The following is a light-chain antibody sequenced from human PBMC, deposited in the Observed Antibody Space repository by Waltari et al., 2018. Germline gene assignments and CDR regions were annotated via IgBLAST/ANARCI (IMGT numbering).Light chain of an antibody. V-gene: IGLV2-14*01. Sequence: QSALTQPASVSGSPGQSITISCTGTTSDVGGHKYVSWYQQHPGKAPKLLIYEVSNRPSGVSNRFSGSKSANTASLTISGLQAEDEADYYCSSYSSTITYVFGTGTKVTV. CDR3: SSYSSTITYV. J-gene: IGLJ1*01. CDR2: EVS. CDR1: TSDVGGHKY.